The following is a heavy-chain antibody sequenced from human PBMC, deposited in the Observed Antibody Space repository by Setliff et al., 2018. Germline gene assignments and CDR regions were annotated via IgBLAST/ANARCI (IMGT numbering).Heavy chain of an antibody. CDR1: GGTFSSYA. J-gene: IGHJ5*02. V-gene: IGHV1-69*13. CDR3: ARGYRGYYNFWSGSQGANWFDP. D-gene: IGHD3-3*01. CDR2: IIPVFGTE. Sequence: GASVKVSCKASGGTFSSYAISWVRQAPGQGFEWMGGIIPVFGTEDYAQKFQGRVTITADESTSTAYMELSSLRSEDTAVYYCARGYRGYYNFWSGSQGANWFDPWGQGTLVTVSS.